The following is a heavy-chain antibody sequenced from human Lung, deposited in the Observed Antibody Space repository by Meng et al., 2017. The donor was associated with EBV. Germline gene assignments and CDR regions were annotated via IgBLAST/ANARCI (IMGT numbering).Heavy chain of an antibody. V-gene: IGHV3-23*01. CDR1: GFTFSSYA. D-gene: IGHD3-10*01. Sequence: EVQLLESGGGWVQPGGSLRLSCAASGFTFSSYAMSWVRQAPGKGLEWVSAISGSGGSTYYADSVKGRFTISRDNSKNTLYLQMNSLRAEDTAVYYCAKHRRGSGSYYPYWGQGTLVTVSS. CDR2: ISGSGGST. J-gene: IGHJ4*02. CDR3: AKHRRGSGSYYPY.